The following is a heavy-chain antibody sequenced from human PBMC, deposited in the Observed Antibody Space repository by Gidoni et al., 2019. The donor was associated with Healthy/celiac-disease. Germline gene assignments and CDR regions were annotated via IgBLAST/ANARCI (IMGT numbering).Heavy chain of an antibody. CDR1: VGSISSYY. CDR2: IYYSGST. D-gene: IGHD4-17*01. J-gene: IGHJ4*02. V-gene: IGHV4-59*01. Sequence: QVQLQESGPGLVKPSETLSLTCTVSVGSISSYYWSWIRQPPGKGLEWIGYIYYSGSTNYNPSLKSRVTISVDTSKNQFSLKLSSVTAADTAVYYCARVVHDYGDWPLALDYWGQGTLVTVSS. CDR3: ARVVHDYGDWPLALDY.